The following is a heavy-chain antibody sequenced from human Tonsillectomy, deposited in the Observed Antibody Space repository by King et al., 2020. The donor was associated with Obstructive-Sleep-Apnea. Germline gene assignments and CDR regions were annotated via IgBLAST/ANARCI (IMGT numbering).Heavy chain of an antibody. CDR2: IYYSGSD. CDR1: GGSISSSSYY. V-gene: IGHV4-39*07. J-gene: IGHJ4*02. D-gene: IGHD5-24*01. Sequence: LQLQESGPGLVKPSETLSLTCTVSGGSISSSSYYWGWISQPPGKGLEWIGSIYYSGSDYYNPSLKSRGTISVDTSKNQFSLKLRSVTAADTAVYYCARDRKRWLQLGGEAFDYWGQGTLVTVSS. CDR3: ARDRKRWLQLGGEAFDY.